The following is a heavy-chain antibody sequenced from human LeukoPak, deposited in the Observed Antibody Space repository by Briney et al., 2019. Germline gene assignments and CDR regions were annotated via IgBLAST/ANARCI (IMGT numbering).Heavy chain of an antibody. CDR1: GGSFSGYY. D-gene: IGHD3-10*01. J-gene: IGHJ6*03. CDR3: ARGGVWFGELYYYYYYMDV. Sequence: SETLSFTCAVYGGSFSGYYWSWLRQPPGKGLKWIGEINHSGSTNYNPSLKSRVTISVDTSKNQFSLKLSSVTAADTAVYYCARGGVWFGELYYYYYYMDVWGKGTTVTVSS. CDR2: INHSGST. V-gene: IGHV4-34*01.